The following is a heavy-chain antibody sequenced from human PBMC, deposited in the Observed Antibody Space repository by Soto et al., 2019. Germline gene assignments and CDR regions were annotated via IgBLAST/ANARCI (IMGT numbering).Heavy chain of an antibody. D-gene: IGHD5-18*01. CDR2: IIPIFGTA. Sequence: ASVKISCKASGATFSSYAISWVRQAPGPGLEWMGGIIPIFGTANYAQKFQGRVTITADESTSTAYMELSSLRSEDTAVYYCARSGRNSYGYYYYYGMDVWGQGTTVTVSS. CDR3: ARSGRNSYGYYYYYGMDV. CDR1: GATFSSYA. V-gene: IGHV1-69*13. J-gene: IGHJ6*02.